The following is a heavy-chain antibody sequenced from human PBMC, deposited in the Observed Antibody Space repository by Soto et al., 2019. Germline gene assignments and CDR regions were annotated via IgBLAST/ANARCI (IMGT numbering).Heavy chain of an antibody. CDR2: TGAAGDTT. V-gene: IGHV3-23*01. CDR1: GFDFRTYS. D-gene: IGHD3-3*01. Sequence: EVQLLESGGGSVQPGGSLRLSCAASGFDFRTYSMRWVRQAQGKALEWISVTGAAGDTTYYAVYVKGRLTIARDNSKRTLSLQLTGLRAEDSALYYGEQELTTWGVFGRGHGGQGTLVTVSS. J-gene: IGHJ4*02. CDR3: EQELTTWGVFGRGH.